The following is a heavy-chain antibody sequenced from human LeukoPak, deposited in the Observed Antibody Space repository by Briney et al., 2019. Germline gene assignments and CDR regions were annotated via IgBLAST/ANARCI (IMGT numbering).Heavy chain of an antibody. J-gene: IGHJ4*02. V-gene: IGHV4-39*07. CDR1: GGSISSSSYY. CDR3: ARAKAKAAYFDY. Sequence: SETLSLTCTVSGGSISSSSYYWGWIRQHPGKGLEWIGSIYYSGSTYYNPSLKSRVTISVDTSKNQFSLKLSSVTAADTAVYYCARAKAKAAYFDYWGQGTLVTVSS. D-gene: IGHD6-13*01. CDR2: IYYSGST.